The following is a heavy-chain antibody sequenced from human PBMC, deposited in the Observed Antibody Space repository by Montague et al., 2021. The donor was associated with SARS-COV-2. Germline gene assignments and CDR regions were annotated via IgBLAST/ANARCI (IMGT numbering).Heavy chain of an antibody. CDR3: ASRTPPSSDDVYLVFDY. J-gene: IGHJ4*02. V-gene: IGHV3-48*03. Sequence: SLRLSCAASGIDFGRYEMNWVRQAPGKGLEWISFIRGIGSPIYYADSVKGRFIISSDNAKKSVYLHMNSLRAEDTAIYYCASRTPPSSDDVYLVFDYWGQGTLVTVSS. CDR2: IRGIGSPI. D-gene: IGHD3/OR15-3a*01. CDR1: GIDFGRYE.